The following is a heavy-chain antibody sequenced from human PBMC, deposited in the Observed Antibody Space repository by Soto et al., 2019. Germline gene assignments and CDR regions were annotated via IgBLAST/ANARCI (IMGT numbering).Heavy chain of an antibody. CDR1: GFSLRRTGEG. Sequence: QITLKESGPSLVKPTQTLTLTCTFSGFSLRRTGEGVGWIRQPPGKALEWLALIYWDDDKRYSPSLKSRLTITKDTPKNQVVLTLTNMDPVDTATYYCALARYSNFDYWGQGTLVTVSS. V-gene: IGHV2-5*02. J-gene: IGHJ4*02. CDR2: IYWDDDK. D-gene: IGHD4-4*01. CDR3: ALARYSNFDY.